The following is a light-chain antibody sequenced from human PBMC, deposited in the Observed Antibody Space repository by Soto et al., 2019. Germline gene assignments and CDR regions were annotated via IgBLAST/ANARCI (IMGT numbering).Light chain of an antibody. V-gene: IGKV1-39*01. CDR1: QSSSTS. J-gene: IGKJ1*01. CDR2: GAS. CDR3: QQSYSLPRT. Sequence: DIPMTQSPSSLSASIGDTVTISCRSSQSSSTSVNWYQQKSGRPPALLIYGASALQIGVPHRFSASGSGTDFTLTITGLQHEDFATYYCQQSYSLPRTFGQGTKV.